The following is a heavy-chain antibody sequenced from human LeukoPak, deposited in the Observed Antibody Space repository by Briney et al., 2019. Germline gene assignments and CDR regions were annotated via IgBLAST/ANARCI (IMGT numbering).Heavy chain of an antibody. CDR1: GGSFSGYY. V-gene: IGHV4-34*01. CDR3: ARGGYCSSTSCPRHGMDV. CDR2: INHSGST. J-gene: IGHJ6*04. D-gene: IGHD2-2*03. Sequence: SETLSLTCAVYGGSFSGYYWSWIRQPPGKGLEWIGEINHSGSTNYNPSLKSRVTISVDTSKNQFSLKLSSVTAADTAVYYCARGGYCSSTSCPRHGMDVWGKGTTVTVSS.